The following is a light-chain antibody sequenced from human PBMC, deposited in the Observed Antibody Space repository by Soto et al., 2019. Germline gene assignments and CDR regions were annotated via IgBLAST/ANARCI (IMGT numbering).Light chain of an antibody. V-gene: IGLV2-14*02. CDR3: TSYRSSSTLDV. J-gene: IGLJ1*01. CDR1: SSDIGTYDL. CDR2: EVN. Sequence: QSALTQPASVSGSPGQSITISCTGTSSDIGTYDLVSWYQHHPGKAPKLMIYEVNLRPSGVSNRFSASKSGNTASLTISGLQADDESDYYCTSYRSSSTLDVFGTGTKVTVL.